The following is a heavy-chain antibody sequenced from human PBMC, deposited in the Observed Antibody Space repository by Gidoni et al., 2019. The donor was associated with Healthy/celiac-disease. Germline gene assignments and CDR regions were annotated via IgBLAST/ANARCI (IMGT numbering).Heavy chain of an antibody. J-gene: IGHJ4*02. D-gene: IGHD3-16*02. CDR2: FDPEDGET. V-gene: IGHV1-24*01. Sequence: QVQLVQSGAEVKKPGASVKVSCKVSGYTLPELSMHWVRQAPGKGLEWMGGFDPEDGETIYAQKFQGRVTMTEDTSTDTAYMELSSLRSEDTAVYYCATVPNRPWGSYRYSSQHFDYWGQGTLVTVSS. CDR1: GYTLPELS. CDR3: ATVPNRPWGSYRYSSQHFDY.